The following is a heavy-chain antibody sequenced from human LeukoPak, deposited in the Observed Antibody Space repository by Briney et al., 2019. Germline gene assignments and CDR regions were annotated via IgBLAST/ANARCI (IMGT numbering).Heavy chain of an antibody. Sequence: ASVKVSCKASGYTFTSYDINWVRQATGQGLEWMGWMNPNSGNTGYAQKFQGRVTMTRNTSISTAYMGLSSLRSEDTAVYYCARGRDMVRGVILGFWGQGTLVTVSS. CDR1: GYTFTSYD. CDR2: MNPNSGNT. D-gene: IGHD3-10*01. CDR3: ARGRDMVRGVILGF. J-gene: IGHJ4*02. V-gene: IGHV1-8*01.